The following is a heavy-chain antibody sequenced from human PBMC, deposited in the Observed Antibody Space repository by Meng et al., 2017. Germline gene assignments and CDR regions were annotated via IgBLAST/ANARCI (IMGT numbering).Heavy chain of an antibody. CDR1: GGSFSGYY. CDR2: INHSGST. V-gene: IGHV4-34*01. J-gene: IGHJ4*02. Sequence: VQLQESGPGLVKPSETLSLTCAVYGGSFSGYYWSWIRQPPGKGLEWIGEINHSGSTNYNPSLKSRVTISVDTSKNQFSLKLGSVTAADTAVYYCARGRGSWGYWGQGTLVTVSS. D-gene: IGHD3-16*01. CDR3: ARGRGSWGY.